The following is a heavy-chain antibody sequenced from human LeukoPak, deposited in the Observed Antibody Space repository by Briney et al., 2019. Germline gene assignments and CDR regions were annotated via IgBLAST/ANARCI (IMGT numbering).Heavy chain of an antibody. V-gene: IGHV3-21*01. CDR1: GFTFSSYS. Sequence: PGGSLRLSCVASGFTFSSYSMNWVRQAPGKGLEWVSSISSSSSNIYYADSVKGRFTISRDNAKNSLYLQMNSLRAEDTAVYYCARDAYGRGNWFDPWGQGTLVTVSS. D-gene: IGHD3-10*01. CDR2: ISSSSSNI. CDR3: ARDAYGRGNWFDP. J-gene: IGHJ5*02.